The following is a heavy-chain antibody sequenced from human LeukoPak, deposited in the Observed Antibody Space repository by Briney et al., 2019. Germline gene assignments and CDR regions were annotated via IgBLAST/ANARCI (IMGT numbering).Heavy chain of an antibody. D-gene: IGHD3-9*01. Sequence: ASVKVSCKASGGTFSSYAISWVRQAPGQGLEWMGRIIPILGIANYAQKFQGRVTITAGKSTSTAYMELSSLRSEDTAVYYCAREGSYYDILTGYCLDYWGRGTLVTVSS. CDR3: AREGSYYDILTGYCLDY. CDR1: GGTFSSYA. V-gene: IGHV1-69*04. CDR2: IIPILGIA. J-gene: IGHJ4*02.